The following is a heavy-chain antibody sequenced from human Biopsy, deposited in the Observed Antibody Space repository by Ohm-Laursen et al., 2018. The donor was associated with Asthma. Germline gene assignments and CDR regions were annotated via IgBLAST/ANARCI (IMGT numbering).Heavy chain of an antibody. Sequence: TLPLTCSVYGGSISSFYWSWIRQSPEKGLEWMGYVYWTGSTNYNPSLKSRITMSVDTSKNRMFLELTSVTAADTAVYYCARGYYGDFHDWGQGNLVIVSS. CDR2: VYWTGST. V-gene: IGHV4-59*01. J-gene: IGHJ1*01. CDR1: GGSISSFY. CDR3: ARGYYGDFHD. D-gene: IGHD3-3*01.